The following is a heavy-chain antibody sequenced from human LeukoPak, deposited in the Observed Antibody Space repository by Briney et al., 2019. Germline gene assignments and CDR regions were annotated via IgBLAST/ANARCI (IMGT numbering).Heavy chain of an antibody. Sequence: GGSLRLSCAASGFTVSSNYMSWVRQAPGKGLEWVSVIYSGGSTYYADSVKGRFTISRDNSKNTLYLQMNSLRAEDTAVYYCARGPRWYYYMDVWGKGTTVTVSS. J-gene: IGHJ6*03. CDR1: GFTVSSNY. V-gene: IGHV3-53*01. D-gene: IGHD4-23*01. CDR2: IYSGGST. CDR3: ARGPRWYYYMDV.